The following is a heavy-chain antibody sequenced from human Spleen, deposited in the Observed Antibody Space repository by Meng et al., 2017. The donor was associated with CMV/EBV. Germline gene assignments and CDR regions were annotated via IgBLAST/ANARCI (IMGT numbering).Heavy chain of an antibody. CDR3: AKAGSSSSYSSSWYNALDF. V-gene: IGHV3-73*01. CDR2: IRSKANSYAT. D-gene: IGHD6-13*01. Sequence: GESLKISCAASGFTFSSYGMHRVRQASGKGLEWVGRIRSKANSYATAYAASVKGRFTISRDDSKNTAYLQMNSLKTEDTAVYYCAKAGSSSSYSSSWYNALDFWGQGTLVTVSS. J-gene: IGHJ4*02. CDR1: GFTFSSYG.